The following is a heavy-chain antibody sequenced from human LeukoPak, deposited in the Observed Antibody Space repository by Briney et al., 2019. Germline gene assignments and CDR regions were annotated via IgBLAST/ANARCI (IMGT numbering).Heavy chain of an antibody. CDR1: GGSISSYY. J-gene: IGHJ4*02. Sequence: PETLSLTCTVSGGSISSYYWSWIRQPPGKGLEWIGYIYYSGSTNYNPSLKSRVTISVDTSKNQFSLKLSSVTAADTAVLYCARAPLTYYDFWSGDPVFYFDYWGQGTLVTVSS. V-gene: IGHV4-59*01. D-gene: IGHD3-3*01. CDR2: IYYSGST. CDR3: ARAPLTYYDFWSGDPVFYFDY.